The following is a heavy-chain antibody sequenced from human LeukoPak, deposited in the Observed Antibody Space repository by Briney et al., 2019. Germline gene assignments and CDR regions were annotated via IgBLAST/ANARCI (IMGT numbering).Heavy chain of an antibody. CDR3: ARDGSVAGIFFDY. CDR2: INHSGST. D-gene: IGHD6-19*01. V-gene: IGHV4-34*01. Sequence: SETLSLTCAVYGGSSSGYYWSWIRQPPGEGLEWIGEINHSGSTNYNPSLKSRVTISVDTSKNQFSLKLSSVTAADTAVYYCARDGSVAGIFFDYWGQGTLVTVSS. CDR1: GGSSSGYY. J-gene: IGHJ4*02.